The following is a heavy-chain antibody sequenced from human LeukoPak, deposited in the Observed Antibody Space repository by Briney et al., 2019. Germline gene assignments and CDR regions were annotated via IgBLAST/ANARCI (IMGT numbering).Heavy chain of an antibody. V-gene: IGHV5-51*01. Sequence: GEALKISCKGSEYSFTNYWIAWVRQMPGQGLEWIGIVYPGDSDTRYTRYSPSLQGQVTISADKSISSAYLQRGSQKASRRDMYYCERSWVAGYGTVLDYWGQGTLVTVSS. D-gene: IGHD6-19*01. CDR3: ERSWVAGYGTVLDY. CDR1: EYSFTNYW. J-gene: IGHJ4*02. CDR2: VYPGDSDTRYT.